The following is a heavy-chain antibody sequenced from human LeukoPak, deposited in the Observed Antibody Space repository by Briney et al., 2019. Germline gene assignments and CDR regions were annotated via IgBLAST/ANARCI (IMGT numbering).Heavy chain of an antibody. CDR3: ARDYRGPPEGTSRRYCSSTSCYRGSYYYMDV. Sequence: SETLSLTCTVSGGSISSYYWSWIRQPPGKGLEWIGYIYYSGSTNYNPSLKSRVTISVDTSKNQFSLKLSSVTAADTAVYYCARDYRGPPEGTSRRYCSSTSCYRGSYYYMDVWGKGTTVTISS. CDR1: GGSISSYY. D-gene: IGHD2-2*02. V-gene: IGHV4-59*01. J-gene: IGHJ6*03. CDR2: IYYSGST.